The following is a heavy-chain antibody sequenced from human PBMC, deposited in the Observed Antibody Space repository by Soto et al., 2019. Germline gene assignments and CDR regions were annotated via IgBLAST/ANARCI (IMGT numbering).Heavy chain of an antibody. V-gene: IGHV3-9*01. CDR3: AKMGARRIAARRYYFDY. J-gene: IGHJ4*02. CDR2: ISWNSGSI. D-gene: IGHD6-6*01. CDR1: GFTFDDYV. Sequence: GGSLRLSCAASGFTFDDYVMHWVRQAPGKGLEWVSGISWNSGSIGYADSVKGRFTISRDNAKNSLYLQMNSLRAEDTALYYCAKMGARRIAARRYYFDYWGQGTLVTVSS.